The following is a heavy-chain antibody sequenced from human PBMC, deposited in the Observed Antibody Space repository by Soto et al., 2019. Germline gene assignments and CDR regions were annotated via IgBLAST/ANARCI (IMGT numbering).Heavy chain of an antibody. V-gene: IGHV3-30*18. J-gene: IGHJ4*02. CDR3: AKDASVDFWSGYRFDY. CDR2: ISYDGSNK. D-gene: IGHD3-3*01. CDR1: GFTFSSYG. Sequence: GGSLRLSCAASGFTFSSYGMHWVRQAPGKGLEWVAVISYDGSNKYYADSVKGRFTISRDNSKNTLYLQMNSLRAEDTAVYYCAKDASVDFWSGYRFDYWGQGTLVTVSS.